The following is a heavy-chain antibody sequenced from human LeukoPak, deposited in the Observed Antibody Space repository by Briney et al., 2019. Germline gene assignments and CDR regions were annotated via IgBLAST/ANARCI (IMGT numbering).Heavy chain of an antibody. CDR1: GFTFSNSW. J-gene: IGHJ4*02. CDR3: AKDPYIVVVPAAIEVDY. V-gene: IGHV3-23*01. CDR2: ISGSGGST. D-gene: IGHD2-2*01. Sequence: GGSLRLSCAASGFTFSNSWMSWVRQAPGKGLEWVSAISGSGGSTYYADSVKGRFTISRDNSKNTLYLQMNSLRAEDTAVYYCAKDPYIVVVPAAIEVDYWGQGTLVTVSS.